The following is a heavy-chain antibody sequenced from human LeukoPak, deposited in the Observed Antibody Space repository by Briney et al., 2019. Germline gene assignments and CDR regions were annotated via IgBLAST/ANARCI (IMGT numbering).Heavy chain of an antibody. V-gene: IGHV7-4-1*02. CDR1: GYTFNSYA. CDR2: INTNTGNP. D-gene: IGHD2-15*01. CDR3: ARARYCIASTCPAGYYGMDV. J-gene: IGHJ6*02. Sequence: ASVKVSCKASGYTFNSYALDWVRQAPGQGLGWMGWINTNTGNPTYAQGFTGRFVFSLDTSVSTAYLEISSLKAEDTAVYYCARARYCIASTCPAGYYGMDVWGQGTTVTVSS.